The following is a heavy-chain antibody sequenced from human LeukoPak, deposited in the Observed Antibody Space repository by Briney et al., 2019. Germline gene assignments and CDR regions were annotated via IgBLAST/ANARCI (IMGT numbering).Heavy chain of an antibody. V-gene: IGHV3-30*18. CDR3: ANARSSYNWKYFDY. CDR1: GFTFSSYG. J-gene: IGHJ4*02. D-gene: IGHD1-20*01. Sequence: GGSLRLSCAASGFTFSSYGMHWVRQAPGKGLEWVAVISYDGSNKYYADSVKGRFTISRDNSKNTLYLQMNSLRAEDTAVYYCANARSSYNWKYFDYWGQGTLVTVSS. CDR2: ISYDGSNK.